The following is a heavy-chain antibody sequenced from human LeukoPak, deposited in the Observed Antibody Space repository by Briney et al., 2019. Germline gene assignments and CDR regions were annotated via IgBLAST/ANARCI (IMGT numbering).Heavy chain of an antibody. J-gene: IGHJ4*02. D-gene: IGHD3-16*02. CDR2: IHPSTGNP. CDR1: GYTFTNYA. Sequence: ASVKVSCKASGYTFTNYAINWVRQAPGQGLEWMGWIHPSTGNPTYAQGFTGRFVFSLDTSVSTTYLQISSLKAEDTAVYYCARAFQRLGELSLPNYWDQGTLVTVSS. CDR3: ARAFQRLGELSLPNY. V-gene: IGHV7-4-1*02.